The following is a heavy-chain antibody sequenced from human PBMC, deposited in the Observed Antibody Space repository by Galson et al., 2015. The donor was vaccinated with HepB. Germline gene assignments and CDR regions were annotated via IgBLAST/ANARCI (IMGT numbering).Heavy chain of an antibody. V-gene: IGHV3-30*19. Sequence: SLRLSCAASGFTFSSHGIHWIRQAPGKGLEWVAVISSAGSHKYYADSVRGRCTISRDNSKNTLFLEMNSLRAEDTAIYYCVRGYKWLVTYFDYWGQGTLVTVSS. J-gene: IGHJ4*02. CDR1: GFTFSSHG. CDR2: ISSAGSHK. D-gene: IGHD6-19*01. CDR3: VRGYKWLVTYFDY.